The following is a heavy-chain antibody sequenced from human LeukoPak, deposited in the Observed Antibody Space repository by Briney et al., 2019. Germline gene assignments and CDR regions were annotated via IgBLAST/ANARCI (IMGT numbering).Heavy chain of an antibody. J-gene: IGHJ4*02. V-gene: IGHV3-48*02. CDR2: ISSNNNNI. CDR3: ARDQGYYHSSGYYYYFDY. Sequence: GGSLRLPCAASGFTFSRNSMNWVRQAPGKGLEWVAYISSNNNNIYYADSVKGRFTISRDNAKNSLYLQMNSLRDEDTAVYYCARDQGYYHSSGYYYYFDYWGQGTLVTVSS. D-gene: IGHD3-22*01. CDR1: GFTFSRNS.